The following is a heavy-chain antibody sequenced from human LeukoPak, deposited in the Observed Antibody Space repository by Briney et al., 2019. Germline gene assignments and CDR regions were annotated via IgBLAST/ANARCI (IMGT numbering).Heavy chain of an antibody. D-gene: IGHD1-14*01. CDR2: IYYSGST. CDR3: ARAPVLTRYYYYYGMDV. Sequence: PSQTLSLTCTVSGGSISSGDYYWSWIRQPPGKGLEWIGYIYYSGSTYYNPSLKSRVIISVDTSKNQFSLKLSSVTAADTAVYYCARAPVLTRYYYYYGMDVWGQGTTVTVSS. J-gene: IGHJ6*02. V-gene: IGHV4-30-4*01. CDR1: GGSISSGDYY.